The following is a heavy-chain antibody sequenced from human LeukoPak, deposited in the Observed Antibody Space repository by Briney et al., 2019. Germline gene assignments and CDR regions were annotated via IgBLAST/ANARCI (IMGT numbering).Heavy chain of an antibody. V-gene: IGHV3-48*03. J-gene: IGHJ6*04. Sequence: GALRLSCAASGFTFSSYEMNWVRQAPGKGLEWVSYTSSSGSTIYYADSVKGRFTISRDNAKNSLYLQMNSLRAEDTAVYYCARDGYCSSTSCRQYYYGMDVWGKGTTVTVSS. CDR3: ARDGYCSSTSCRQYYYGMDV. CDR1: GFTFSSYE. CDR2: TSSSGSTI. D-gene: IGHD2-2*03.